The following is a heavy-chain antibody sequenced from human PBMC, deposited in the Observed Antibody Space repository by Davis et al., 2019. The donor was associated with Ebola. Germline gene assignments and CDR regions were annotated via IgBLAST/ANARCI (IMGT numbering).Heavy chain of an antibody. Sequence: GESLKISCAASGFTFSSYGMHWVRQAPGKGLEWVAVISYDGSNKYYADSVKGRFTISRDNSKNTLYLQMNSLRAEDTAVYYCARDSPLDSSGSAFDYWGQGTLVTVSS. CDR2: ISYDGSNK. J-gene: IGHJ4*02. CDR3: ARDSPLDSSGSAFDY. V-gene: IGHV3-30*03. CDR1: GFTFSSYG. D-gene: IGHD3-22*01.